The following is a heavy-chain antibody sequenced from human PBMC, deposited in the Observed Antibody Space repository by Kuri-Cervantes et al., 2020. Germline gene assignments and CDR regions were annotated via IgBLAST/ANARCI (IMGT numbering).Heavy chain of an antibody. D-gene: IGHD2-2*01. V-gene: IGHV1-2*02. J-gene: IGHJ4*02. CDR3: ARIKGYCSSTSCAYNPRGDY. Sequence: ASVKVSCKASGYTFTGYYMHWVRQAPGQGLEWMGWINPNSGGTNYAQKFQGRVTMTRGTSISTAYMELRSLRSDDTAVYYCARIKGYCSSTSCAYNPRGDYWGQGTLVTVSS. CDR1: GYTFTGYY. CDR2: INPNSGGT.